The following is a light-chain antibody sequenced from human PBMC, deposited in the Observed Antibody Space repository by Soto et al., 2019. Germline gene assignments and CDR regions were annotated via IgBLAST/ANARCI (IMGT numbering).Light chain of an antibody. CDR3: SSYAGSNSIV. J-gene: IGLJ3*02. CDR2: EVT. Sequence: QAVVTQPPSASGSPGQSVTISCTGTSSDVGGYNYVSWYQRHPGKAPKLMIYEVTKRPSGVPDRFSGSKSGNTASLSVSGLQAEDEADYYCSSYAGSNSIVFGGGTKLTVL. CDR1: SSDVGGYNY. V-gene: IGLV2-8*01.